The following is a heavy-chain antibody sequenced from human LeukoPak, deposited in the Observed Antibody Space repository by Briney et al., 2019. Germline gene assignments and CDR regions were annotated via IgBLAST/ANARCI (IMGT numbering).Heavy chain of an antibody. CDR2: ISWNSGSI. Sequence: GGSLRLSCAASGFTFDDYAVPWVRQAPGKGLEWVSGISWNSGSIGYADSVKGRFTISRDNAKNSLYLQMNSLRAEDTALYYCARSNGYSYGFDYWGQGTLVTVSS. J-gene: IGHJ4*02. CDR1: GFTFDDYA. CDR3: ARSNGYSYGFDY. V-gene: IGHV3-9*01. D-gene: IGHD5-18*01.